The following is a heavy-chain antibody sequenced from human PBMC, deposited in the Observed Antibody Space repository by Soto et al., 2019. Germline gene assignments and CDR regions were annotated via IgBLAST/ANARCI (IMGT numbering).Heavy chain of an antibody. D-gene: IGHD1-26*01. J-gene: IGHJ4*02. CDR3: ARDSGLCPRPGDDY. Sequence: ASVKVFCKASGYTFTSYGISWVRQAPGQGLEWMGWISAYNGNTNYAQKLQGRVTMTTDTSTSTAYMELRSLRSDDTAVYYCARDSGLCPRPGDDYWGQGTLVTVSS. V-gene: IGHV1-18*01. CDR1: GYTFTSYG. CDR2: ISAYNGNT.